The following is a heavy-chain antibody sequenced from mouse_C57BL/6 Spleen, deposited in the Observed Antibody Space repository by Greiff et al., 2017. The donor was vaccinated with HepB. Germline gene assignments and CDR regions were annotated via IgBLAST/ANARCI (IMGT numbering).Heavy chain of an antibody. J-gene: IGHJ4*01. Sequence: GGGLVQPKGSLKLSCAASCFPFNTYAMHWVRQAPGKGLEWVARIRSKSSNYATYYADSVKDRFTISRDDSQSMLYLQMNNLKTEDTAMYYCVRGGSDYDYDEEGAMDYWGQGTSVTVSS. D-gene: IGHD2-4*01. CDR3: VRGGSDYDYDEEGAMDY. CDR2: IRSKSSNYAT. CDR1: CFPFNTYA. V-gene: IGHV10-3*01.